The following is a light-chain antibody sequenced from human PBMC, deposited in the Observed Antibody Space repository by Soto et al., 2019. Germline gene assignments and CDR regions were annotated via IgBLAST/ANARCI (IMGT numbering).Light chain of an antibody. CDR2: GAS. CDR3: QQYGTSPIT. Sequence: EIVLTQSPCTLSLSPGERATLSCRASQSVTNTYLAWYQQKPGRAPRLLIYGASSSATGIPDRFSGSGSGTDFTLTISRLEPEDFAVYYCQQYGTSPITFGQGTRLEIK. J-gene: IGKJ5*01. V-gene: IGKV3-20*01. CDR1: QSVTNTY.